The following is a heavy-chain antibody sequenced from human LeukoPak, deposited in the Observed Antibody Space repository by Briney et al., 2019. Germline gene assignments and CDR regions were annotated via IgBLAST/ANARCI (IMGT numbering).Heavy chain of an antibody. V-gene: IGHV1-18*01. D-gene: IGHD6-6*01. CDR2: ISTYNGKT. J-gene: IGHJ4*02. Sequence: ASVKVSCKASGYTFTGNSINWVRQAPGQGLEWMGWISTYNGKTGYAQKVQGRVTMTTDASTSTAYMELRSLRSDDTAVYYCARDRWRDGSSSFDNWGQGTLVTVSS. CDR1: GYTFTGNS. CDR3: ARDRWRDGSSSFDN.